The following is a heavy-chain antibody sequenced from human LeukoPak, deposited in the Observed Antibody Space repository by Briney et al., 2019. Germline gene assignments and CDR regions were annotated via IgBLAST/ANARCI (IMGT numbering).Heavy chain of an antibody. J-gene: IGHJ6*02. D-gene: IGHD6-19*01. Sequence: GASVKVSCKASGYTFTSYYMHWVRQAPGQGLEWMGLINPSGGSTSYAQKFQGRVTMTRDTSTSTVYMELSSLRSEDTAVYYCARDRPYSSGWYPGYYYYYGMDVWGQGTTVTVSS. CDR1: GYTFTSYY. CDR3: ARDRPYSSGWYPGYYYYYGMDV. V-gene: IGHV1-46*01. CDR2: INPSGGST.